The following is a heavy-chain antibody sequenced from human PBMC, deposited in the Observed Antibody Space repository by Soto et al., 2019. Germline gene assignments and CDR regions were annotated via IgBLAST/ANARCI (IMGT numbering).Heavy chain of an antibody. V-gene: IGHV3-30*18. D-gene: IGHD1-26*01. CDR2: ISYDGSNK. J-gene: IGHJ6*02. CDR1: GFTFSSYG. Sequence: QVQLVESGGGVVQPGRSLRLSCAASGFTFSSYGMHWVRQAPGKGLEWVAVISYDGSNKYYVDSVKGRFTISRDNSKNTLYLQMNSLRAEDTAVYYCAKELGSYYENYYYYGMDVWGQGTTVTVSS. CDR3: AKELGSYYENYYYYGMDV.